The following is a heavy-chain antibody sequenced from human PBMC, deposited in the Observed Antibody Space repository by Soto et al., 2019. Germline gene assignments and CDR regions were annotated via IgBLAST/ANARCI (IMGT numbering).Heavy chain of an antibody. V-gene: IGHV3-7*03. D-gene: IGHD2-2*02. CDR1: GFTFSSYW. J-gene: IGHJ4*02. Sequence: PGGSLRLSCAASGFTFSSYWISWVRQAPGKGLEWVANMRQDGSEKYYVDSVKGRFTISRDNAKNSLYLQMNTLRAEDTAVYYCARILCSTTSCYTFDYWGQGTLVTVSS. CDR2: MRQDGSEK. CDR3: ARILCSTTSCYTFDY.